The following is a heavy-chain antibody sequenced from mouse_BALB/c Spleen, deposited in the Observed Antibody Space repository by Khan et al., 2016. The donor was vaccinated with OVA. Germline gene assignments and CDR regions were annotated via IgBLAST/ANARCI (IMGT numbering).Heavy chain of an antibody. CDR2: IYPGSGST. CDR1: GYTFTSYW. J-gene: IGHJ4*01. CDR3: TRWSYCTMDY. Sequence: LQQSGSELVRPGASVKLSCKASGYTFTSYWMHWVKQRPGQGLEWIGNIYPGSGSTKYDEKFKSKATLTVDTSSSTAYMQLSSLTSADSAVYYCTRWSYCTMDYWGQGTSVTVSS. V-gene: IGHV1S22*01.